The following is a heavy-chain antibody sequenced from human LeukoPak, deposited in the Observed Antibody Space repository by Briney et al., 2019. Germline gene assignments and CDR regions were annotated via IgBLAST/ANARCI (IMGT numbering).Heavy chain of an antibody. D-gene: IGHD3-22*01. J-gene: IGHJ3*02. Sequence: PSETLSLTCTVSGYSISSGYYWGWIRQPPGKGLEWIGSIYHSGSTYYNPSLKSRVTISVDRSKNQFSLKLSSVTAADTAVYYCARGRYYDSSGYQRGDAFDIWGQGTMVTVSS. CDR2: IYHSGST. CDR3: ARGRYYDSSGYQRGDAFDI. CDR1: GYSISSGYY. V-gene: IGHV4-38-2*02.